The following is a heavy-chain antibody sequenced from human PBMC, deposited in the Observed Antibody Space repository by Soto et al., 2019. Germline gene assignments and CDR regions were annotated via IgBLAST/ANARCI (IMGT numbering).Heavy chain of an antibody. J-gene: IGHJ4*02. CDR3: ARLTTLFGVVRESFDY. CDR1: VSPFSRGGYF. D-gene: IGHD3-3*01. V-gene: IGHV4-31*03. CDR2: IYYTGST. Sequence: PSETLSLTCTVPVSPFSRGGYFWSWIRQRPGKGLDWIGHIYYTGSTFYSPSLKSRVVISRDTSKNQFFLKLSSVTVADTAVYYCARLTTLFGVVRESFDYWGQGALVTVSS.